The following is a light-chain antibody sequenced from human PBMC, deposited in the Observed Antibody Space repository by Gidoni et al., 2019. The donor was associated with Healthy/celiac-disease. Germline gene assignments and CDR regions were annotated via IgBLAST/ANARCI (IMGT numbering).Light chain of an antibody. V-gene: IGKV3-15*01. CDR3: QQYKNWPPGYT. CDR2: AAS. Sequence: ELVMTQSPAPPSVSPGERATLSCRARQSVSSNLAWYQQKPGHAPRLLIYAASARATGIPARFSGSGSGTEFTLTISSLQSEDFAFYYCQQYKNWPPGYTFGQGTKLEIK. CDR1: QSVSSN. J-gene: IGKJ2*01.